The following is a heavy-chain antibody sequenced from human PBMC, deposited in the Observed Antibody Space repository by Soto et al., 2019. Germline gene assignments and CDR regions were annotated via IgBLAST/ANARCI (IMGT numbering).Heavy chain of an antibody. D-gene: IGHD5-18*01. J-gene: IGHJ6*02. CDR3: ARGSSGYSYGYYYYYGMDV. CDR1: GYSFTSYW. CDR2: IDPSDSYT. Sequence: PGESLKISCKGSGYSFTSYWISWVRQMPGKGLEWMGRIDPSDSYTNYSPSFQGHVTISADKSISTAYLQWSSLKASDTAMCCCARGSSGYSYGYYYYYGMDVWGQGTTVTVSS. V-gene: IGHV5-10-1*01.